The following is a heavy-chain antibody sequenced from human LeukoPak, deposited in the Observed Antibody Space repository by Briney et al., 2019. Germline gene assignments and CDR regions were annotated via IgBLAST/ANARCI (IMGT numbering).Heavy chain of an antibody. V-gene: IGHV3-30*04. J-gene: IGHJ4*02. CDR1: GFTFSSYA. CDR2: ISYDGSNK. CDR3: ARGSSSSWGSFDY. Sequence: GGSLRLSCAASGFTFSSYAMHWVRQAPGKGLEWVSVISYDGSNKYYADSVKGRFTISRDNSKNTLSLQMNSLRAEDTAVYYCARGSSSSWGSFDYWGQGTLVTVSS. D-gene: IGHD6-6*01.